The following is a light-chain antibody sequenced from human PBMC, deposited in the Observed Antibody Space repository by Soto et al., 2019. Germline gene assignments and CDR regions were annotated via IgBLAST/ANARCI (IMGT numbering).Light chain of an antibody. Sequence: IQLTQSPSSLSASVGDRVTITCRASQGIDNYLAWYQQKPGKAPKLLIYAASTLQSGVPSRFSGRGSGTDFTLTISSLQPEDFALYYCHQRQSWPRTFGQGTKVDI. J-gene: IGKJ1*01. CDR2: AAS. CDR3: HQRQSWPRT. CDR1: QGIDNY. V-gene: IGKV1-9*01.